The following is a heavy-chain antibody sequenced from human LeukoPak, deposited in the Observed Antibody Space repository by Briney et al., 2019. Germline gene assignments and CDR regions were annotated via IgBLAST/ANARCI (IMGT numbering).Heavy chain of an antibody. CDR2: ISSSSYI. D-gene: IGHD6-19*01. Sequence: GGSLRLSCAASGFTFSSMNWVRQAPGKGLEWVSSISSSSYIYYADSVKGRFTISRDNAKNSLYLQMNSLRAEDTAVYYCARGASYSSGWYAVDYWGQGTLVTVSS. J-gene: IGHJ4*02. CDR1: GFTFSS. V-gene: IGHV3-21*01. CDR3: ARGASYSSGWYAVDY.